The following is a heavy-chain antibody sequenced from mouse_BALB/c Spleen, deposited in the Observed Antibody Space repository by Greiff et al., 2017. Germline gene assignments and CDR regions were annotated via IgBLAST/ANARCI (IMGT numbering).Heavy chain of an antibody. V-gene: IGHV1-15*01. J-gene: IGHJ4*01. D-gene: IGHD2-14*01. CDR3: TSRTTGYAMDY. CDR1: GYTFTDYE. Sequence: VQLQQSGAELVRPGASVTLSCKASGYTFTDYEMHWVKQTPVHGLEWIGAIDPETGGTAYNQKFKGKATLTADKSSSTAYMELRSLTSEDSAVYYCTSRTTGYAMDYWGQGTSVTVSS. CDR2: IDPETGGT.